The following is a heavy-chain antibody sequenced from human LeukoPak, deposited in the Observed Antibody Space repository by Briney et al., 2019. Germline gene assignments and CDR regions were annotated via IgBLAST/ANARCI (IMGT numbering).Heavy chain of an antibody. J-gene: IGHJ5*02. D-gene: IGHD5-18*01. CDR3: LNSGSNYEAVS. CDR1: GGSFSGYY. Sequence: SETLSLTCAVYGGSFSGYYWSWIRKPPGKGLEWIGEINHSGSTNYNPSLKSRVTISVDTSKNQFSLKLSSVTAADTAFYFCLNSGSNYEAVSWGQGTLVTVSS. CDR2: INHSGST. V-gene: IGHV4-34*03.